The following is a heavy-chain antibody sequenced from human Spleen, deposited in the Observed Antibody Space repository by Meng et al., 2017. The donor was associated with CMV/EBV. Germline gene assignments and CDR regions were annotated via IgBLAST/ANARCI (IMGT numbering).Heavy chain of an antibody. CDR3: ARETYSYGRAGVDY. J-gene: IGHJ4*02. Sequence: GGSLRLSCAASGFTFSSYSMNWVRQAPGKGLEWVSSISSSSSYIYYADSVKGRFTISRDNAKNSLYLQMNSLRAEDTAVYYCARETYSYGRAGVDYWGQGTLVTVSS. CDR1: GFTFSSYS. CDR2: ISSSSSYI. D-gene: IGHD5-18*01. V-gene: IGHV3-21*01.